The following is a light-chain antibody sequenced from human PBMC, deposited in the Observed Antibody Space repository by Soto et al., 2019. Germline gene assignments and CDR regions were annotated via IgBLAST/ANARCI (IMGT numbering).Light chain of an antibody. V-gene: IGKV1-6*01. CDR2: GAF. J-gene: IGKJ4*01. CDR3: VQDFNYPLT. Sequence: IQMTQSPSILSASVGYTVTISCRASRGVRSDVAWYQQRPGSVPKVLIYGAFNLYTGVPSRFSGSGYGSDFSLTISSLQPEDSATYYCVQDFNYPLTFGGGTKVDI. CDR1: RGVRSD.